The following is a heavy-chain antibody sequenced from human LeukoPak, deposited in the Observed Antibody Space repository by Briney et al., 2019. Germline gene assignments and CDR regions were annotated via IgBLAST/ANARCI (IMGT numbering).Heavy chain of an antibody. CDR2: ISSSGSTI. V-gene: IGHV3-48*03. CDR1: GFTFSSYI. J-gene: IGHJ6*03. D-gene: IGHD2-15*01. CDR3: AKNGDRGAYCSGGSCYPYYYYYMDV. Sequence: GGSLRLSCAASGFTFSSYIMNWVRQAPGKGLEWVSYISSSGSTIYYADSVKGRFTISRDNSKNTLYLQMNSLRAEDTAVYYCAKNGDRGAYCSGGSCYPYYYYYMDVWGKGTTVTISS.